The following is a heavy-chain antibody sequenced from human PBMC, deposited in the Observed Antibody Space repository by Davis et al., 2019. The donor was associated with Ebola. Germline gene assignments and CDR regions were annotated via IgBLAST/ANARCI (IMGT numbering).Heavy chain of an antibody. D-gene: IGHD2-2*02. CDR3: ARARTSSFTYDAFDI. V-gene: IGHV3-30-3*01. CDR1: GFTFSSYA. Sequence: PGGSLRLSCAASGFTFSSYAMHWVRQAPGKGLEWVAVISYDGSNKYYADSVNGRFTISRDNSKNTLYLQMNSLRAEDTAVYYCARARTSSFTYDAFDIWGQGTMVTVSS. J-gene: IGHJ3*02. CDR2: ISYDGSNK.